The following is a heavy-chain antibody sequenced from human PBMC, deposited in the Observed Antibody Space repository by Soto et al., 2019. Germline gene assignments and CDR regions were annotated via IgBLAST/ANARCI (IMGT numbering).Heavy chain of an antibody. J-gene: IGHJ3*02. D-gene: IGHD1-26*01. CDR3: ARDGNAFDI. CDR1: GFTFSSYA. Sequence: QVQLVESGGGVVQPGRSLRLSCAASGFTFSSYAMHWVRQAPGKGLEWVAVILYDGSNKYYADSVKGRFTISRDNSKNTLYLQMNSLRAEDTAVYYCARDGNAFDIWGQGTMVTVSS. V-gene: IGHV3-30-3*01. CDR2: ILYDGSNK.